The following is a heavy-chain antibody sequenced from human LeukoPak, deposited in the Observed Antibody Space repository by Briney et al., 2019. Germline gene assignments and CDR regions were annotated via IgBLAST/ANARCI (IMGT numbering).Heavy chain of an antibody. J-gene: IGHJ4*02. CDR2: INHSGST. CDR1: GGSFSGYY. D-gene: IGHD2-21*02. Sequence: ASETLSLTCAVHGGSFSGYYWSWIRQPPGKGLEWLGEINHSGSTNYNPSLKNRVTIAVDTYKNQFSLKLSSVTAADTAVYYCAISSYCGGDCYSDYWGQGTLVTVSS. V-gene: IGHV4-34*01. CDR3: AISSYCGGDCYSDY.